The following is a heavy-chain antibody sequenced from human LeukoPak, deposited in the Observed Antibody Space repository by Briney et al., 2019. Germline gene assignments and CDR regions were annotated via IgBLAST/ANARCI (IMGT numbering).Heavy chain of an antibody. CDR2: IRYDGSNK. V-gene: IGHV3-30*02. J-gene: IGHJ4*02. D-gene: IGHD3-3*01. CDR1: GFILSSYA. CDR3: AKDGGAD. Sequence: PGGSLRLSCAASGFILSSYAMHWVRQAPGKGLEWVAFIRYDGSNKYYADSVKGRFTISRDNSKNTLYLQMNSLRAEDTAVYYCAKDGGADWGQGTLVTVSS.